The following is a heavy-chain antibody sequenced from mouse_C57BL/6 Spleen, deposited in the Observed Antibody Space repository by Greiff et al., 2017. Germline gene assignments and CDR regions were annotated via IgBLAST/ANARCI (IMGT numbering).Heavy chain of an antibody. V-gene: IGHV1-69*01. Sequence: VQLQQPGAELVMPGASVKLSCTASGYTFTSYWMHWVKQRPGQGLEWIGEIDPSDSYTNYNPQFKGKSTLTVDKSSSTAYMQLSSLTSEDSAIYYCAKWGSRFDYWGQGTPLTVSS. J-gene: IGHJ2*01. CDR1: GYTFTSYW. CDR3: AKWGSRFDY. CDR2: IDPSDSYT.